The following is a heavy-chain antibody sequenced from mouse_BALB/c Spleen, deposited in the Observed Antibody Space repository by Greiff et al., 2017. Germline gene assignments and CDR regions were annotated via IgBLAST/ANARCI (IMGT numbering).Heavy chain of an antibody. V-gene: IGHV2-6-2*01. CDR1: GFSLTSYG. D-gene: IGHD2-10*02. J-gene: IGHJ3*01. CDR3: ARHGGYGNYEGFAY. Sequence: VMLVESGPDLVAPSQSLSITCTVSGFSLTSYGVHWVRQPPGKGLEWLVVIWSDGSTTYNSALKSRLSISKDNSKSQVFLKMNSLQTDDTAMYYCARHGGYGNYEGFAYWGQGTLVTVSA. CDR2: IWSDGST.